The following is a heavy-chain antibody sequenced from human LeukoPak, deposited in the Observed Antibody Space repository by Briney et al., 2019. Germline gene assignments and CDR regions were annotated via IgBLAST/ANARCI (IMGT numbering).Heavy chain of an antibody. D-gene: IGHD6-19*01. CDR1: GYTFTSYG. J-gene: IGHJ6*03. CDR2: ISAYNGNT. CDR3: ARDTPRIAVAGTLDYYYYMDV. Sequence: ASVKVSCKASGYTFTSYGISWVRQAPGQGLEWMGWISAYNGNTNYAQKLQGRVTMTTDTSTSTAYTELRSLRSDDTAVYYCARDTPRIAVAGTLDYYYYMDVWGKGTTVTVSS. V-gene: IGHV1-18*01.